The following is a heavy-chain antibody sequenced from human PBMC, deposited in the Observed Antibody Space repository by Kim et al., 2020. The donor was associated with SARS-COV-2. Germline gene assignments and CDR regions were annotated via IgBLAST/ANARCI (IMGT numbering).Heavy chain of an antibody. CDR2: ISSSSSYI. CDR3: ARERGSGSYSVDYYGMDV. CDR1: GFTFSSYS. V-gene: IGHV3-21*01. D-gene: IGHD3-10*01. Sequence: GGSLRLSCAASGFTFSSYSMNWVRQAPGKGLEWVSSISSSSSYIYYADSVKGRFTISRDNAKNSLYLQMNSLRAEDTAVYYCARERGSGSYSVDYYGMDVWGQGTTVTVSS. J-gene: IGHJ6*02.